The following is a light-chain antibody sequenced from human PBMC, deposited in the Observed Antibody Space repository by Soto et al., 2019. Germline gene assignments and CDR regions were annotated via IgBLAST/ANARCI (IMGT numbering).Light chain of an antibody. CDR3: QQYYDTVMYT. CDR1: QNVLYDSNKKNY. Sequence: DIVMTQSPDSLAVSLGEGATINCKSSQNVLYDSNKKNYLAWYQQKAGQPPKLLIYWASTRASGVPDRFSGSGSGTDFTLTINSLQAEDVAAYYCQQYYDTVMYTFGQGTKLEIK. J-gene: IGKJ2*01. CDR2: WAS. V-gene: IGKV4-1*01.